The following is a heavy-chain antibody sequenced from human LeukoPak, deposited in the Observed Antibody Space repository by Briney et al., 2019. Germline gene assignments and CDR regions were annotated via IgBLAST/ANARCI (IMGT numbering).Heavy chain of an antibody. CDR3: ARGATN. CDR1: GGSFSGYY. V-gene: IGHV4-34*01. D-gene: IGHD5-12*01. CDR2: INHGGST. J-gene: IGHJ4*02. Sequence: PSETLSLTCAVYGGSFSGYYWSWIRQPPGKGLEWIGEINHGGSTNYNPSLKSRVTISVDTSKNQFSLKLSSVTAADTAVYYCARGATNWGQGTLVTVSS.